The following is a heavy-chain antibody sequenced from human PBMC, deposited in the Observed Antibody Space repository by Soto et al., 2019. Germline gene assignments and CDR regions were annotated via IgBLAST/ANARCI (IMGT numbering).Heavy chain of an antibody. CDR3: VLVGRGTATTVVDAFAI. Sequence: QLQLQQWGAGLLKPSETLSLTCAVYGGFVTSGSYYWSWIRQPPGKGLEWVGEMSHSGGTNFNQSPSRRVTISVDTSKNHFILQMRSVTATGPELYYWVLVGRGTATTVVDAFAIWGPGKMVPVSS. D-gene: IGHD1-1*01. CDR1: GGFVTSGSYY. J-gene: IGHJ3*02. CDR2: MSHSGGT. V-gene: IGHV4-34*01.